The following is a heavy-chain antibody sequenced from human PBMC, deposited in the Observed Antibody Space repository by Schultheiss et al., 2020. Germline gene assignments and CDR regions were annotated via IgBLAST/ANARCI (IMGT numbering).Heavy chain of an antibody. V-gene: IGHV3-30*03. J-gene: IGHJ6*02. CDR2: ISYDGSNK. CDR1: GFTFSSYG. CDR3: ARALRRSTSKYGMDV. Sequence: GSLRLSCAASGFTFSSYGMHWVRQAPGKGLEWVAVISYDGSNKYYADSVRGRFTISRDNSKNMLYLQMSSLRAEDTAVYYCARALRRSTSKYGMDVWGQGTTVTVS. D-gene: IGHD2-2*01.